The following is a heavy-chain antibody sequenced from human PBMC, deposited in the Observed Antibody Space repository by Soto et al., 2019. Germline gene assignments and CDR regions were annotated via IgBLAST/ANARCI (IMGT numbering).Heavy chain of an antibody. V-gene: IGHV4-30-2*01. CDR2: IYHSGST. D-gene: IGHD1-26*01. CDR1: GGSISSGGYS. CDR3: ASRPSGSGFDP. J-gene: IGHJ5*02. Sequence: QLQLQESGSGLVKPSQTLSLTCAVSGGSISSGGYSWIWIRQPPGKGLEWIGYIYHSGSTNYSPSLKSRVTISVDRSKNQFSMKLSSVTAADTAVYYCASRPSGSGFDPWGQGTLVPVSS.